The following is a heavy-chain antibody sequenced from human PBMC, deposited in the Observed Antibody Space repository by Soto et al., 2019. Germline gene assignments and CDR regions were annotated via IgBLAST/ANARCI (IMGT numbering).Heavy chain of an antibody. Sequence: ASVKVSCKVAGHSLTDLSMHWVRQGPGRGLEWLGGFDPEEGEIIYAQNFQGRIRLTEDTSTDAAFMELNSLKSEDTAIYYCATTRTTYVYDFDSWGQGTLVTVSS. D-gene: IGHD3-16*01. V-gene: IGHV1-24*01. CDR1: GHSLTDLS. CDR2: FDPEEGEI. J-gene: IGHJ4*02. CDR3: ATTRTTYVYDFDS.